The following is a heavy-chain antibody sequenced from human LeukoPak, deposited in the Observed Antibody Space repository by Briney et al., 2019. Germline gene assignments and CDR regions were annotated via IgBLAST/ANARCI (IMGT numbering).Heavy chain of an antibody. CDR1: RFTFSSQA. Sequence: PGGSLRLSCAASRFTFSSQAMTWVRQAPGKGLEWVSGMSGSGDHIYYADSVKGRFTISRDNSRDTLYLQMNRLRAEDTAIYYCAKVPGDHIGSGRSGYWGQGTLVTVSS. V-gene: IGHV3-23*01. CDR3: AKVPGDHIGSGRSGY. CDR2: MSGSGDHI. D-gene: IGHD3-10*01. J-gene: IGHJ4*02.